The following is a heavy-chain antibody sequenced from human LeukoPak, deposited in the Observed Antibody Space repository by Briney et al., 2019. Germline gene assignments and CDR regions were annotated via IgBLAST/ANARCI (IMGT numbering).Heavy chain of an antibody. V-gene: IGHV4-59*12. Sequence: SETLSLTCTVSGGSISSYYWSWIRQPPGKGLEWIGYIYYTGSTKYNASLKSRVTISVDTSKNQFSLNLSSVTAADTAVYYCARDFYYYGMDVWGQGTTVTVSS. CDR1: GGSISSYY. CDR3: ARDFYYYGMDV. J-gene: IGHJ6*02. CDR2: IYYTGST.